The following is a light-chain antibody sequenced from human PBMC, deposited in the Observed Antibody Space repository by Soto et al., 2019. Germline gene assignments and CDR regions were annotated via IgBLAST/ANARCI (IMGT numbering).Light chain of an antibody. CDR3: QQYNRLIT. CDR2: DAT. CDR1: QTIDSW. J-gene: IGKJ5*01. Sequence: DIQMTQSPSILSASVGDSVTITCRASQTIDSWVAWYQQKPGKAPKLLVYDATSLESGASSRFSGSGYGTDFTLSINNLQPGDFATYYCQQYNRLITFGQGTRLEIK. V-gene: IGKV1-5*01.